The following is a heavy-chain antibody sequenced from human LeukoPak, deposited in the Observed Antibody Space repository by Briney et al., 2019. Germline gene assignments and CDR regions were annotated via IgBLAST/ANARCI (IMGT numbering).Heavy chain of an antibody. CDR3: ARDLHDDYGDY. J-gene: IGHJ4*02. V-gene: IGHV3-21*01. D-gene: IGHD3-3*01. CDR2: ISSSSSYI. CDR1: GFTFSSYS. Sequence: GGSLRLSCAASGFTFSSYSMNWVRQAPGKGLEWVSSISSSSSYIYYADSVKGRFTISRDNAKNSLYLQMNSLRAGDTAVYYCARDLHDDYGDYWGQGTLVTVSS.